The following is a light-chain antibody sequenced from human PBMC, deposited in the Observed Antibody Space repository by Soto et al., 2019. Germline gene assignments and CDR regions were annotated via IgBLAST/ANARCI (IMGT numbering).Light chain of an antibody. J-gene: IGKJ2*01. CDR3: QQYGNFPYT. CDR2: DAS. V-gene: IGKV3-11*01. CDR1: QSVSTY. Sequence: EIVLTQFPATLSLSPGERATLSCRASQSVSTYVAWYQQKPGQAPRLLIYDASNRATGIPARFSGSGSGTDFSLTITSLEPEDFAVYYCQQYGNFPYTFGQGTKLEIK.